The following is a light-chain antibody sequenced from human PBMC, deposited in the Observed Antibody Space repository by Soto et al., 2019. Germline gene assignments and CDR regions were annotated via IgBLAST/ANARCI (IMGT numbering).Light chain of an antibody. CDR3: QQYNTYST. CDR2: KTS. V-gene: IGKV1-5*03. J-gene: IGKJ1*01. CDR1: QSLDSW. Sequence: DIQMTQSPSTLSASVEDRVTITCRASQSLDSWLAWYQQKPGKPPKLLIYKTSILEFGVPSRFSGSGSGTEFTLTISGLQPDDFATYYGQQYNTYSTFGQGTKVEIK.